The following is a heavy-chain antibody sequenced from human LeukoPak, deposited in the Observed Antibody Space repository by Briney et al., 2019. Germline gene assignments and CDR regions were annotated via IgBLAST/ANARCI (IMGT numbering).Heavy chain of an antibody. CDR3: ARMDSSSWQFDY. V-gene: IGHV3-30*04. D-gene: IGHD6-13*01. J-gene: IGHJ4*02. CDR2: ISYDGSNK. CDR1: GLTFSNYA. Sequence: GGSLRLSCAASGLTFSNYAFHWVRQAPGKGLECVAVISYDGSNKYYADSVKGRFTISRDNSKNTLYLQMNSLRAEDTAVYYCARMDSSSWQFDYWGQGTLVTVSS.